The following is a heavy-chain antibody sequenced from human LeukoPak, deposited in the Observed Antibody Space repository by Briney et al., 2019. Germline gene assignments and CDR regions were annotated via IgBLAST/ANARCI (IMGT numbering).Heavy chain of an antibody. V-gene: IGHV1-2*02. CDR2: INPNSGGT. CDR1: GYTFTGYY. Sequence: GASVKVSCKASGYTFTGYYMHWVRQAPGQGLEWMGWINPNSGGTNYAQKFQGRVTMTGDTSISTAYMELSRLRSDDTAVYYCARVNGAYGSGSYIDYWGQGTLVTVSS. CDR3: ARVNGAYGSGSYIDY. D-gene: IGHD3-10*01. J-gene: IGHJ4*02.